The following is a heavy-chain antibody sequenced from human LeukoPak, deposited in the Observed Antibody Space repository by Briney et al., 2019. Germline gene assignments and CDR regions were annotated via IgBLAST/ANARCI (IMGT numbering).Heavy chain of an antibody. CDR1: GYTFTGYY. CDR3: ARDVQGQRLNDY. D-gene: IGHD6-25*01. J-gene: IGHJ4*02. V-gene: IGHV1-2*02. CDR2: INPNSGGT. Sequence: ASVKVSCKASGYTFTGYYMHWVRQAPGQGLEWMGWINPNSGGTNYAQKFQGRVTMTRDTSISTAYMELSRLGSDDTAVYYCARDVQGQRLNDYLGQGTLVTVSS.